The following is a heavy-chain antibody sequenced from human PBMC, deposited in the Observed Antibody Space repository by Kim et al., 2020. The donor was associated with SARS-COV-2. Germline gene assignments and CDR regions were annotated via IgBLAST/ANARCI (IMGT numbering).Heavy chain of an antibody. CDR2: ISWRSRSI. Sequence: GGSLRLSRAASGFNFDDYAMHWVRQAPGKGLEWVSGISWRSRSIGYADSVKGRFTISRDNAKNSLYLQMNSLRTEDTALYYCAKDIQAAALGGGWYYFDYWGQGTLVTVSS. D-gene: IGHD2-2*01. CDR1: GFNFDDYA. J-gene: IGHJ4*02. V-gene: IGHV3-9*01. CDR3: AKDIQAAALGGGWYYFDY.